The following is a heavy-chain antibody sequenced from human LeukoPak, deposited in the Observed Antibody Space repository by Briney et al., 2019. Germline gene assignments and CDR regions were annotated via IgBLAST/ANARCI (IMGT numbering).Heavy chain of an antibody. J-gene: IGHJ3*02. V-gene: IGHV3-48*02. Sequence: GGSLRLSCAASGLTFSSYSMNWVRQAPGKGLEWVSYISSSSSTIYYADSVKGRFTISRDNAKNSLYLQMNSLRDEDTAVYYCARVTTTVTTFDAFDIWGQGTMVTVSS. CDR3: ARVTTTVTTFDAFDI. CDR2: ISSSSSTI. CDR1: GLTFSSYS. D-gene: IGHD4-17*01.